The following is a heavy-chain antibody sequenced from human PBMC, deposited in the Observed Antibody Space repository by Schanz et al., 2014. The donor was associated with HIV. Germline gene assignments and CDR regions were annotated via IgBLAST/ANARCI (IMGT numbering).Heavy chain of an antibody. V-gene: IGHV3-7*03. Sequence: EVQLVESGGGLVQPGGSLRLSCAVSGFTLSSYWMNWVRQAPGKGLEWVANIKQDGSEKHYVDSVKGRFTISRDNAQNSLYLQMNSLRAEDTAVYYCARDREYYYGSGSRDYYYYGMDVWGQGTTVTVSS. D-gene: IGHD3-10*01. CDR3: ARDREYYYGSGSRDYYYYGMDV. CDR2: IKQDGSEK. CDR1: GFTLSSYW. J-gene: IGHJ6*02.